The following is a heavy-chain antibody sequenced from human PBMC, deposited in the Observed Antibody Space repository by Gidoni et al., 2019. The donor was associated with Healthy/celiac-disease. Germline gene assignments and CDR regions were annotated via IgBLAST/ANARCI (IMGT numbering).Heavy chain of an antibody. CDR1: GFAFGDYA. CDR3: TREGPHYDFWSGYYTDY. J-gene: IGHJ4*02. Sequence: EVQLVESGGGLVQPGRSLRLSCTASGFAFGDYAISWFRQAPGKGLEWVGLIRSKAYGGTTEYAASVKGRFTISRDDSKSIAYLQMNSLKTEDTAVYYCTREGPHYDFWSGYYTDYWGQGTLVTVSS. CDR2: IRSKAYGGTT. V-gene: IGHV3-49*03. D-gene: IGHD3-3*01.